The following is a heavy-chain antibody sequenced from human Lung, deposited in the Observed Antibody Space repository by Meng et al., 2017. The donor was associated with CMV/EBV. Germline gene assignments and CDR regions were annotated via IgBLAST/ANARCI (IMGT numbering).Heavy chain of an antibody. Sequence: VQLVEAGGGVVQPGGSLSLSWAAFGFTFSSYGMHWVRQAPGKGPEWVAFIRNDESDKYYGDSVKGRFTISRDTSKNTVDLQMNSLRTEDTAVYYCAKDDPVFHYWGQGTLVTVSS. V-gene: IGHV3-30*02. J-gene: IGHJ4*02. CDR1: GFTFSSYG. CDR3: AKDDPVFHY. CDR2: IRNDESDK.